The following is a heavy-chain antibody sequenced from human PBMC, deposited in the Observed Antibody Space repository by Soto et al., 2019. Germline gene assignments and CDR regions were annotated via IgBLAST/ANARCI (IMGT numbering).Heavy chain of an antibody. CDR2: INHSGST. V-gene: IGHV4-34*01. D-gene: IGHD6-13*01. CDR3: ARGAVTPGIAAAGNSRLDY. Sequence: QVQLQQWGAGLLKPSETLSLTCAVYGGSFSGYYWSWIRQPHGKGLEWIGEINHSGSTNYNPSLKSRVTRSVDTSKNQFSLKLSSVTAADTAVDSCARGAVTPGIAAAGNSRLDYWGQGTLVTVSS. J-gene: IGHJ4*02. CDR1: GGSFSGYY.